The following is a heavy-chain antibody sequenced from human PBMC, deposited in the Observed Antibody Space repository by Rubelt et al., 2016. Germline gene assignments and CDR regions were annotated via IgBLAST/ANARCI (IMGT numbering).Heavy chain of an antibody. J-gene: IGHJ4*02. CDR2: IYWDDDK. CDR1: GFSLSASGVG. D-gene: IGHD5-18*01. V-gene: IGHV2-5*02. CDR3: AHRTNIFGYAVY. Sequence: QITLKESGPTLVEPTQTLTLTCTFSGFSLSASGVGVAWIRQHPGKALEWLSMIYWDDDKRYSPSLKGRVTIPKDTSQNQVVLRMPNMDPVDTATYYCAHRTNIFGYAVYWGQGTLVTVSS.